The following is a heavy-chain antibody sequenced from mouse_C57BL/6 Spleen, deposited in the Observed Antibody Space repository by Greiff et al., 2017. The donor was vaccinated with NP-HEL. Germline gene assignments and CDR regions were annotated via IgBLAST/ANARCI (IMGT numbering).Heavy chain of an antibody. D-gene: IGHD6-1*01. CDR1: GFTFTDYY. J-gene: IGHJ4*01. V-gene: IGHV7-3*01. CDR2: IRNKAIGYTT. Sequence: EVMLVESGGGLVQPGGSLSLSCAASGFTFTDYYMSWVRQPPGKALEWLGFIRNKAIGYTTEYSASVKGRFTISRDNSQSILYLQMNALRAEDSPTYHCASYIARYAVVYWSKGASVTVSS. CDR3: ASYIARYAVVY.